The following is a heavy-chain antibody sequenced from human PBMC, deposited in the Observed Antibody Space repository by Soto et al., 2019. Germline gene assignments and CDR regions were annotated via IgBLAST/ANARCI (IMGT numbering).Heavy chain of an antibody. CDR2: ISAYNGNT. V-gene: IGHV1-18*01. CDR3: AVTAIQVDWFDP. D-gene: IGHD2-21*02. CDR1: GYTFTSYD. J-gene: IGHJ5*02. Sequence: ASVKVSCKASGYTFTSYDISWVRQAPGQGLEWMGWISAYNGNTNYAQKLQGRVTMTTDTSTSTAYMELRSLRSDDTAVYYCAVTAIQVDWFDPWGQGTLVTVSS.